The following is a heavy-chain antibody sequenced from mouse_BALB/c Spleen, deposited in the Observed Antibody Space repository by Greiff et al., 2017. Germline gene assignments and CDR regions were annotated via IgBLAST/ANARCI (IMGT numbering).Heavy chain of an antibody. Sequence: VQLQQSAAELARPGASVKMSCKASGYTFTSYTMHWVKQRPGQGLEWIGYINPSSGYTEYNQKFKDKTTLTADKSSSTAYMQLSSLTSEDSAVYYCARGLWLRQADYWGQGTSVTVSS. CDR1: GYTFTSYT. V-gene: IGHV1-4*02. D-gene: IGHD2-2*01. CDR3: ARGLWLRQADY. CDR2: INPSSGYT. J-gene: IGHJ4*01.